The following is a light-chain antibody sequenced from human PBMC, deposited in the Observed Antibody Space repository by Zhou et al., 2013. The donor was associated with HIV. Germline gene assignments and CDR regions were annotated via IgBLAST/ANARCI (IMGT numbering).Light chain of an antibody. V-gene: IGKV1-39*01. CDR2: GAS. Sequence: DIQMTQSPSTLSASVGDRVTITCRASQTISTYLNWFQQTAGKAPKLLIFGASSLQSGVPSRFSGSGSGTDFTLTISSLQPEDFATYYCQQSYGSPWTFGQGTKVEIK. J-gene: IGKJ1*01. CDR3: QQSYGSPWT. CDR1: QTISTY.